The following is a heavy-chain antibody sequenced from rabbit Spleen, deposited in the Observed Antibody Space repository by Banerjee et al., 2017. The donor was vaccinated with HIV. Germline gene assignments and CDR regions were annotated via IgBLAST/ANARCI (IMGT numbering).Heavy chain of an antibody. Sequence: QSLEESGGDLVKPEGSLTLTCTASGIDFSSTYYMCWVRQAPGKGLEWVACAYAGSSGSTYSATWAKGRFTVSKTSSTTVTLQMTSLTAADTATYFCARDAGTSFSTYGMDLWGPGTLVTVS. CDR3: ARDAGTSFSTYGMDL. D-gene: IGHD8-1*01. CDR1: GIDFSSTYY. CDR2: AYAGSSGST. V-gene: IGHV1S40*01. J-gene: IGHJ6*01.